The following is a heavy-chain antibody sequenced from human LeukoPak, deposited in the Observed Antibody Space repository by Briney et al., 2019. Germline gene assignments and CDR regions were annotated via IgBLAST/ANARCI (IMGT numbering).Heavy chain of an antibody. V-gene: IGHV3-30-3*01. CDR1: GFTFSSYA. CDR3: VRNLATIRHYFDY. D-gene: IGHD5-24*01. CDR2: ISYDGSNK. Sequence: GGSLRLSCAASGFTFSSYAMHWVRQARKGLEGVAVISYDGSNKYYADSMKGRLTISRDNSKNTVYLQMNSLRPEDTAVYCCVRNLATIRHYFDYWGQGTLVTVSS. J-gene: IGHJ4*02.